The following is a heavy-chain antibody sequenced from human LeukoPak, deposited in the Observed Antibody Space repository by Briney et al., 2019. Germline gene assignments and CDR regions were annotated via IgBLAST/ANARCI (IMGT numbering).Heavy chain of an antibody. D-gene: IGHD7-27*01. CDR3: GRGENWGDD. CDR1: GFTVSTNF. V-gene: IGHV3-66*01. J-gene: IGHJ4*02. CDR2: INSGGST. Sequence: PGGSLRLSCAASGFTVSTNFMRWVRQAPGKGLEWVSDINSGGSTFYADSVKARFSISRENSKNTLYLKMDSLRAEDTAVCNSGRGENWGDDWGQGTLVSAS.